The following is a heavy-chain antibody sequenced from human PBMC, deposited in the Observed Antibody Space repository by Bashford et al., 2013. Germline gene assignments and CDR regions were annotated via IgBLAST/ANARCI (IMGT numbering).Heavy chain of an antibody. D-gene: IGHD2-15*01. CDR3: ARERVAVALRHGENYFDY. CDR1: GGTFSSYA. V-gene: IGHV1-69*13. Sequence: SVKVSCKASGGTFSSYAISWVRQAPGQGLEWMGGIIPIFGTANYAQKFQGRVTITADESTSTAYMELSSLRSEDTAVYYCARERVAVALRHGENYFDYWGQGTLVTVSS. CDR2: IIPIFGTA. J-gene: IGHJ4*02.